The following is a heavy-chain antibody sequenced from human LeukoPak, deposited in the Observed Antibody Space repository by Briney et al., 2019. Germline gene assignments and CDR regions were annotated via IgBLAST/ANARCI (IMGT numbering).Heavy chain of an antibody. V-gene: IGHV4-4*09. CDR2: IHSSGGT. Sequence: SETLSLTCSVSGGSISGYYWGWIRQPPGQTLEWIGYIHSSGGTNYNPSLQSRVTISVDTSMNQFSLRLSSVTAADTAVYYCARFTYTTRPSDVWGKGTTVTVSS. J-gene: IGHJ6*04. CDR1: GGSISGYY. D-gene: IGHD3-16*01. CDR3: ARFTYTTRPSDV.